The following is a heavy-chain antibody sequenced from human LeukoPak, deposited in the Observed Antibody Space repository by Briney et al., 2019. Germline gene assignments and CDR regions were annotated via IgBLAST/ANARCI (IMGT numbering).Heavy chain of an antibody. CDR3: ARERITMVRGVRGAFDI. D-gene: IGHD3-10*01. V-gene: IGHV5-51*01. CDR2: IYPGDSDT. J-gene: IGHJ3*02. Sequence: GESLKISCKGSGYSFTSYWIGWVRQMPGKGLEWMGIIYPGDSDTRYSPSFQGQVTISADKSISTAYLQWSSLKASDTAMYYCARERITMVRGVRGAFDIWGQGTMVTVSS. CDR1: GYSFTSYW.